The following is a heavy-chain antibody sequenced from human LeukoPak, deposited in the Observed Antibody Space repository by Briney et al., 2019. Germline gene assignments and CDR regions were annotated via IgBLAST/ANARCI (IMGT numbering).Heavy chain of an antibody. Sequence: GSSVKVSCKASGGTFSSCAISWVRQAPGQGLEWMGGIIPIFGTANYAQKFQGRVTITADESTSTAYMELSSLRSEDTAVYYCATDPSGVPAALQIWGQGTLVTVSS. CDR1: GGTFSSCA. V-gene: IGHV1-69*01. CDR2: IIPIFGTA. J-gene: IGHJ4*02. D-gene: IGHD2-2*01. CDR3: ATDPSGVPAALQI.